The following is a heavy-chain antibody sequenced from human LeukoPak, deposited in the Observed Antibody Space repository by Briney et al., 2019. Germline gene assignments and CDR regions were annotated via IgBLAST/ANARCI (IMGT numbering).Heavy chain of an antibody. D-gene: IGHD2-15*01. CDR3: ARSRYCSGGDCYSSGLFDF. CDR2: ISSGDSTI. V-gene: IGHV3-11*04. CDR1: AFTYSDYY. J-gene: IGHJ3*01. Sequence: GGSLRLSCAASAFTYSDYYMSWIRQAPGKGLEWLSYISSGDSTIYYADSVKGRFTISRDNAKKSLYLQMNSLRAEDTAVYYCARSRYCSGGDCYSSGLFDFWGHGTMVTVSS.